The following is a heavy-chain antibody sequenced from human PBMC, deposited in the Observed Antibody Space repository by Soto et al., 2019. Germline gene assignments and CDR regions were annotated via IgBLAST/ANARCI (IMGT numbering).Heavy chain of an antibody. J-gene: IGHJ6*02. CDR1: GFTFSSYA. Sequence: GGSLRLSCAASGFTFSSYAMHWVRQAPGKGLEWVAVISYDGSNKYYADSVKGRFTISRDNSKNTLYLQMNSLRAEDTAVYYCARDPPKSPEVVPAAIGNHGAYGMDVWGQGTTVTVSS. V-gene: IGHV3-30-3*01. CDR3: ARDPPKSPEVVPAAIGNHGAYGMDV. D-gene: IGHD2-2*02. CDR2: ISYDGSNK.